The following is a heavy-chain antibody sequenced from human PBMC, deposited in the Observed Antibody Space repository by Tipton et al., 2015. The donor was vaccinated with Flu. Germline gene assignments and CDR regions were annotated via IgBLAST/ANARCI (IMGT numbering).Heavy chain of an antibody. CDR3: AKSYDSSGYYYFDSPFDY. CDR2: ISWNSGSI. J-gene: IGHJ4*02. Sequence: SLRLSCAASGFTFDDYAMHWVRQAPGKGLEWVSGISWNSGSIGYADSVKGRFTISRDNAKNSLYLQMNSLRAEDTALYYCAKSYDSSGYYYFDSPFDYWGQGTLVTVSS. CDR1: GFTFDDYA. V-gene: IGHV3-9*01. D-gene: IGHD3-22*01.